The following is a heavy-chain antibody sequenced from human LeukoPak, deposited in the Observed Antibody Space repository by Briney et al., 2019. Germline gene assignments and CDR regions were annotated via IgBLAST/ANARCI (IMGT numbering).Heavy chain of an antibody. Sequence: GGSLRLSCTASGFTFSTSSMNWVRQAPGKGLEWVSSISSTSSYIYHADSVRGRFTISRDNAKNSLYLQMDSLRAEDTAVYYCARTSYYYDSSSYASGWFDPWGQGALVTVSS. CDR2: ISSTSSYI. J-gene: IGHJ5*02. CDR1: GFTFSTSS. D-gene: IGHD3-22*01. V-gene: IGHV3-21*01. CDR3: ARTSYYYDSSSYASGWFDP.